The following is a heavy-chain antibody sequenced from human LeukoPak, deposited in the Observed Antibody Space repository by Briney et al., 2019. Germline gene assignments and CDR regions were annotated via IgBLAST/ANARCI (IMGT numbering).Heavy chain of an antibody. CDR2: INPHSGAT. V-gene: IGHV1-2*02. J-gene: IGHJ5*02. D-gene: IGHD5/OR15-5a*01. CDR1: GYAFSDVY. Sequence: ASVKVSCKASGYAFSDVYFNWVRQAPGQGLEWMGWINPHSGATNFAQRFQGRVSMDASFDTAYIELRRLTSDDTAVYYCATSSSVTHTRDPWGQGTLVTVSS. CDR3: ATSSSVTHTRDP.